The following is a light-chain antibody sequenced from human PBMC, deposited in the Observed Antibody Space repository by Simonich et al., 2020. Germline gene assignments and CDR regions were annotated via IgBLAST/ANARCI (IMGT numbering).Light chain of an antibody. CDR2: DVS. Sequence: QSALTQPASVSGAPGQSITISCTGTSSDVGGYNYVSWYQQHPGKAPKLIIYDVSNRTSVGSNRFSGSKSANTASLTISWLQAEDEADYYCSSYTSSSTLVVFGGGTKLTVL. V-gene: IGLV2-14*03. CDR3: SSYTSSSTLVV. CDR1: SSDVGGYNY. J-gene: IGLJ2*01.